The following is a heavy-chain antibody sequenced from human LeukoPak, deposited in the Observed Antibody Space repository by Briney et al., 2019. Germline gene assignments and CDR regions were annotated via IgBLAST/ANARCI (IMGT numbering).Heavy chain of an antibody. V-gene: IGHV3-48*03. CDR1: GFTFSSYE. D-gene: IGHD5-12*01. CDR3: AREYGGFPPYFDY. Sequence: GGSLRLSCAASGFTFSSYEMNWVRQAPGKGLEWVSYISSSGSTIYYADSVKGRFTISRDSAKNSLYLQMNSLRAEDTAVYYCAREYGGFPPYFDYWGQGTLVTVSS. CDR2: ISSSGSTI. J-gene: IGHJ4*02.